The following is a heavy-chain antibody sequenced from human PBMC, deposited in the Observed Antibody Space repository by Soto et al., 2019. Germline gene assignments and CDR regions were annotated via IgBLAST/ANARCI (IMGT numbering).Heavy chain of an antibody. Sequence: QVQLVESGGGVVQPGRSLRLSCAASGFTFSSYGMHWVRQAPGKGLEWVAVIWYDGSNKYYADSVKGRFTISRDNSKNTLDLQMNSLRAEDTAVYYCARAGNYYDSMVAFDIWGQGTMVTVSS. J-gene: IGHJ3*02. V-gene: IGHV3-33*01. CDR2: IWYDGSNK. D-gene: IGHD3-22*01. CDR1: GFTFSSYG. CDR3: ARAGNYYDSMVAFDI.